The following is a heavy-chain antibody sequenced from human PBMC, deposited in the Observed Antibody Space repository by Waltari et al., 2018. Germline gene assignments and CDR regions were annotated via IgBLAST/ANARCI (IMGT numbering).Heavy chain of an antibody. CDR3: TRTRYCSTTTCQVDWFDP. Sequence: QAPGNELVWVSRINGDGGSTSYADSVKGRFTISRDNANKTLYLQMNSLRAEDTAVYYCTRTRYCSTTTCQVDWFDPWGQGTLVTVSS. J-gene: IGHJ5*01. CDR2: INGDGGST. V-gene: IGHV3-74*01. D-gene: IGHD2-2*01.